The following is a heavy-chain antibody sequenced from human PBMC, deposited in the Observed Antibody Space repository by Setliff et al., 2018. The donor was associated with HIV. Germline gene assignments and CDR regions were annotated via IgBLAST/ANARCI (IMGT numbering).Heavy chain of an antibody. Sequence: SETLSLTCTVSGGSIINNFWSWIRLPPGKGLEWIGYIYYSGSADYNRSLKIRVTISVDTSKSQVSLQLSSVTAADTAVYYCARSPGVDTNMAFDYWALGTLVTVSS. D-gene: IGHD5-18*01. CDR1: GGSIINNF. J-gene: IGHJ4*02. V-gene: IGHV4-59*01. CDR3: ARSPGVDTNMAFDY. CDR2: IYYSGSA.